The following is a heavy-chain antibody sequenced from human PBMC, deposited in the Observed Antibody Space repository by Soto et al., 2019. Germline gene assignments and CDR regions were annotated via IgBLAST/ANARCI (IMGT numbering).Heavy chain of an antibody. Sequence: QVQLQQWGAGLLKPSETLSLTCAVYGGSFSGYYWSWIRQPPGKGLEWIGEINHSGSTNYNPSLKSQVTISVDTSKNQFSLKLSSVTAADTAVYYCARGPQEIYCSSTSCYTYYYGMDVWGQGTTVTVSS. CDR3: ARGPQEIYCSSTSCYTYYYGMDV. V-gene: IGHV4-34*01. J-gene: IGHJ6*02. CDR2: INHSGST. D-gene: IGHD2-2*02. CDR1: GGSFSGYY.